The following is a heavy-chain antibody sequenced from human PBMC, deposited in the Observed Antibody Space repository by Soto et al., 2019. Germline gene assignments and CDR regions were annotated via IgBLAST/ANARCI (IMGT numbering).Heavy chain of an antibody. D-gene: IGHD2-15*01. J-gene: IGHJ4*02. CDR1: GYTFTNYG. V-gene: IGHV1-18*01. CDR2: ISAHNGST. CDR3: EREDWDGCTCYGGGFHY. Sequence: QIQLVQSGAEVKKPGASVKVSCKTSGYTFTNYGITWVRQAPGQGLEMMGWISAHNGSTNYAQKLQDRVTMTTDTPTSTAYMDLRSLKSDETAVDYCEREDWDGCTCYGGGFHYWGQGTLVTVSP.